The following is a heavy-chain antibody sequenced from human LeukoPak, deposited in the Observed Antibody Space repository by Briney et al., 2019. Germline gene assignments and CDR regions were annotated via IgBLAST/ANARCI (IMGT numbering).Heavy chain of an antibody. Sequence: TLSLICAISGDSVSSNSAAWNWIRQSPSRGLEWLGRTYYRSKWYNDYAISVKSRITINPDTSKNQFSLHLNSVTPGDTAVYYCARGTATASYPINWFDPWGQGILVTVSS. CDR2: TYYRSKWYN. CDR1: GDSVSSNSAA. CDR3: ARGTATASYPINWFDP. V-gene: IGHV6-1*01. D-gene: IGHD1-14*01. J-gene: IGHJ5*02.